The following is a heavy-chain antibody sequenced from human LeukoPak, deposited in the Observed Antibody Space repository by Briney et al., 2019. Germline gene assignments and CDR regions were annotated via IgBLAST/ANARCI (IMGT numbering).Heavy chain of an antibody. CDR2: ISGSTTYT. Sequence: GGSLRLSCAASGFTFSDYYMAWIRQAPGRGLECVSYISGSTTYTNYADSVNGRFTISRDNAKNSLYLQMNSLRAEDTAVYYCARGGSVPATRSFDYWGQGTLVTVSS. D-gene: IGHD6-19*01. V-gene: IGHV3-11*06. CDR1: GFTFSDYY. J-gene: IGHJ4*02. CDR3: ARGGSVPATRSFDY.